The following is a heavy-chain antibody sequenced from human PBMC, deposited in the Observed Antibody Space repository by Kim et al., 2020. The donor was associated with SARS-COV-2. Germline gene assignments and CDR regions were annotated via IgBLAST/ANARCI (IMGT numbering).Heavy chain of an antibody. CDR1: GFIFSRYW. V-gene: IGHV3-7*01. J-gene: IGHJ4*02. CDR3: ARGSPGSGWYFDY. CDR2: IGQDGSEK. D-gene: IGHD6-19*01. Sequence: GGSLRLSCPASGFIFSRYWMRWVRQAPGNGLEWVANIGQDGSEKHYVGSVEGRFTISRDNGKSLMYLQMNSLRVEDTAVYYCARGSPGSGWYFDYWGQGNLVTVSS.